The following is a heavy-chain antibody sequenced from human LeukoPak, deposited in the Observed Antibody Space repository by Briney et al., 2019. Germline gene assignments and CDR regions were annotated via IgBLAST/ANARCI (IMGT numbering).Heavy chain of an antibody. J-gene: IGHJ4*02. CDR1: AGSTFSDYW. D-gene: IGHD6-19*01. V-gene: IGHV3-7*03. CDR3: VGGIGWQPDY. Sequence: PGGSLRLSCAASAGSTFSDYWMNWVRQAPGKGLEWVAIISQDGREKLYVDSVKGRFTISRDNAKSSLYLQINSLRAEDTAVYYCVGGIGWQPDYWGQGTLVTVSS. CDR2: ISQDGREK.